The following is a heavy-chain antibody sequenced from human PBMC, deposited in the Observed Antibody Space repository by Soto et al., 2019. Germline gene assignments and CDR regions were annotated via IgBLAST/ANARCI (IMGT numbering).Heavy chain of an antibody. Sequence: GGSLRLSCAASGFTFSSYSMNWVRQAPGKGLEWVSYISSSGRTIYYADSVKGRFTVSRDNAKNSLYLQMNSLRAEDTAVYYCARSIHGYSYGYWGQGTLVTVSS. CDR1: GFTFSSYS. CDR3: ARSIHGYSYGY. J-gene: IGHJ4*02. V-gene: IGHV3-48*04. CDR2: ISSSGRTI. D-gene: IGHD5-18*01.